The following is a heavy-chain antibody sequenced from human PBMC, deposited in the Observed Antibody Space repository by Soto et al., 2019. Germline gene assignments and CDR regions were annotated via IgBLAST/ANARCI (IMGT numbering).Heavy chain of an antibody. CDR3: ARLEYSRKWLP. V-gene: IGHV5-51*01. D-gene: IGHD3-22*01. CDR2: IYPGDSDT. J-gene: IGHJ5*02. CDR1: GYSFSRYW. Sequence: GESLKISCKGSGYSFSRYWIVWVRQMPGKGLEWMGIIYPGDSDTRYRLSFEGQVTISADKSINTAYLQWSSLKASNTAMYYCARLEYSRKWLPWGQGTLVTVSS.